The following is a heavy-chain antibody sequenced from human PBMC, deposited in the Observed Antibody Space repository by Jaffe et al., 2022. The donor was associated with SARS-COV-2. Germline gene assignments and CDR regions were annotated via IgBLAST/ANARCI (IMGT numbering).Heavy chain of an antibody. J-gene: IGHJ4*02. CDR3: ARGRGDY. Sequence: EVQLVESGGGLVQPGGSLRLSCAASGFTFSDSWMNWVRQAPGKGLEWVAIIKQDGSEKNYVDSVKGRFTISRDNAKNSLYLQINSLRVEDTAVYYCARGRGDYWGQGTLVTVSS. CDR1: GFTFSDSW. V-gene: IGHV3-7*01. D-gene: IGHD3-10*01. CDR2: IKQDGSEK.